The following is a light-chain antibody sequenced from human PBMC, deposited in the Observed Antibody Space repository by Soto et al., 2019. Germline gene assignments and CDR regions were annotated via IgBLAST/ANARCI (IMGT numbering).Light chain of an antibody. J-gene: IGKJ2*01. Sequence: DIVMTQSPDSLAGSLGERATINCKSSQSVLYSSNNKNYLAWYQQKPRQPPKLLIYWASTRESGVPDRFICSGSGTDFTLTITSLQAEDVAVYYYQQYYSTPYTFGQGTKLEIK. V-gene: IGKV4-1*01. CDR2: WAS. CDR3: QQYYSTPYT. CDR1: QSVLYSSNNKNY.